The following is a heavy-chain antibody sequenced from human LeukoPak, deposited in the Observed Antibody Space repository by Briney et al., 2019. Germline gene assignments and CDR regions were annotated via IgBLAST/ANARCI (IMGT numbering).Heavy chain of an antibody. J-gene: IGHJ4*02. CDR2: MYPGDSET. Sequence: GESLKISCKGSGYSFTSYWIGWVRQMPGKGLEWMGIMYPGDSETRYSPSFQGQVSISADKSISTAYLQWSSVKASDTAMYYCARLRSGWDFDYWGQGSLVTVSS. D-gene: IGHD6-19*01. V-gene: IGHV5-51*01. CDR3: ARLRSGWDFDY. CDR1: GYSFTSYW.